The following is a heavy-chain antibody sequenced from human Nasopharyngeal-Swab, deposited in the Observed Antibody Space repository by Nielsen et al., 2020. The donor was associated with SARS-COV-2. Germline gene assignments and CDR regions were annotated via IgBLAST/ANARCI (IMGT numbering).Heavy chain of an antibody. D-gene: IGHD3-22*01. J-gene: IGHJ4*02. V-gene: IGHV3-11*04. CDR2: ISSSGSTI. CDR3: ARDQGLRYYYDSSGCLDY. CDR1: GFTFSDYY. Sequence: GESLKISCAASGFTFSDYYMSWIRQAPGKGLEWVSYISSSGSTIYYADSVKGRFTISRDNAKNSLYLQMNSLRDEDTAVYYCARDQGLRYYYDSSGCLDYWGQGTLVTVSS.